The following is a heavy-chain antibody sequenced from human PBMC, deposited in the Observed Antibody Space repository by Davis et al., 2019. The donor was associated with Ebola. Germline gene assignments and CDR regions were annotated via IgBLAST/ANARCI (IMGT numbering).Heavy chain of an antibody. D-gene: IGHD3-3*02. J-gene: IGHJ4*02. CDR1: GGSISSYY. CDR2: IYYSGST. V-gene: IGHV4-39*01. Sequence: MPSETLSLTCTVSGGSISSYYWTWIRQPPGKGLEWIGSIYYSGSTYYNPSLKSRVTISVDTSKNQFSLKLSSVTAADTAVYYCARHITSFLDLYYFDYWGQGTLVTVSS. CDR3: ARHITSFLDLYYFDY.